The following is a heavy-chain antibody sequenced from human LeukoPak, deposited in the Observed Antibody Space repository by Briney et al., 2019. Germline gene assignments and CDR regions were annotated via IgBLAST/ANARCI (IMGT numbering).Heavy chain of an antibody. CDR3: ANWYGGTDN. D-gene: IGHD4-23*01. V-gene: IGHV1-46*01. CDR1: GYNFPSQY. J-gene: IGHJ4*02. Sequence: ASVKVSCKAPGYNFPSQYIHWVRQAPGQGLEWMGIINPSGGSTSYAQKFQGRVTMTRDTSTSTVYMELSSLRSEDTAVYYCANWYGGTDNWGQGTLVTVSS. CDR2: INPSGGST.